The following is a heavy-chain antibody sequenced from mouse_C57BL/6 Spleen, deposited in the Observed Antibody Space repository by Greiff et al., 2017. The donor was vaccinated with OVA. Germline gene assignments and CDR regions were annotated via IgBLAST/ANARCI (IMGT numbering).Heavy chain of an antibody. CDR2: IYPGDGDT. D-gene: IGHD2-4*01. Sequence: QVQLKESGPELVKPGASVKISCKASGYAFSSSWMNWVKQRPGKGLEWIGRIYPGDGDTNYNGKFKGKATLTADKSSSTAYMQLSSLTSEYSAVYFCARGDYDPYYYAMDYWGQGTSVTVSS. V-gene: IGHV1-82*01. J-gene: IGHJ4*01. CDR1: GYAFSSSW. CDR3: ARGDYDPYYYAMDY.